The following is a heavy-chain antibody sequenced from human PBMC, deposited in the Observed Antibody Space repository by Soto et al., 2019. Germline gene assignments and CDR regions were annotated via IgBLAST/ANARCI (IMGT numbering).Heavy chain of an antibody. J-gene: IGHJ6*02. CDR3: ARVPVAVAATEDYYGLDV. CDR2: INTDGLS. D-gene: IGHD2-15*01. V-gene: IGHV4-4*07. Sequence: LSLTCSVSGVSITSYYWSWIRQSAGGGLEWMGRINTDGLSTYSPSFKSRLTTSLDTSKNQVSLRLISVTAADTAVYFCARVPVAVAATEDYYGLDVWGQGTTVTVSS. CDR1: GVSITSYY.